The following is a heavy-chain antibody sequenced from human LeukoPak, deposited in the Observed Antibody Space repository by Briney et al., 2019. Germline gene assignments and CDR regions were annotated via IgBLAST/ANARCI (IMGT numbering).Heavy chain of an antibody. CDR3: AKDPAEDYYDSSGSYY. Sequence: GGSLRLSCAASGFTFSSYAMSWVRQAPGKGLEWVSAISGSGGSTYYADSVKGRFTISRDNSKNTLYLQMNSLRAEDTAVYYCAKDPAEDYYDSSGSYYWGQGTLVTVSS. D-gene: IGHD3-22*01. CDR1: GFTFSSYA. J-gene: IGHJ4*02. CDR2: ISGSGGST. V-gene: IGHV3-23*01.